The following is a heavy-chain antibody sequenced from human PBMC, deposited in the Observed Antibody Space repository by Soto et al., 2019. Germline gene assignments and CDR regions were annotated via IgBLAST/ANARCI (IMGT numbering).Heavy chain of an antibody. CDR2: IIPIFGTA. J-gene: IGHJ4*02. Sequence: GASVKVSCKASGGTFSSYAISWVRQAPGQGLEWMGGIIPIFGTANYAQKFQGRVTITADESTSTAYMELSSLRSEDTAVYYCASRDTENQRSRLWLPDYWGQGTLVTVST. V-gene: IGHV1-69*13. D-gene: IGHD5-18*01. CDR3: ASRDTENQRSRLWLPDY. CDR1: GGTFSSYA.